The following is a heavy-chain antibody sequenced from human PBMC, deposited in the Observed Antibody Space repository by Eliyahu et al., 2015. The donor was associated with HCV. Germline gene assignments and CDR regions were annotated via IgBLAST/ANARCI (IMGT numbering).Heavy chain of an antibody. CDR2: IYYSGST. V-gene: IGHV4-59*08. CDR1: GGSISSYY. Sequence: QVQLQESGPGLVKPSETLSLACTVSGGSISSYYWSWIRQPPGKGLEWIGSIYYSGSTNYNPSLKSRVTISVDTSKNQFSLKLTSVTAADTAVYYCARQNGDDWFVPWGQGTLVTVSS. D-gene: IGHD7-27*01. CDR3: ARQNGDDWFVP. J-gene: IGHJ5*02.